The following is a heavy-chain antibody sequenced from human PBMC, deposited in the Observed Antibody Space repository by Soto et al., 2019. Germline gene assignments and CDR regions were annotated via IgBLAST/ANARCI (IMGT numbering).Heavy chain of an antibody. CDR3: ARLAIVTRRGYYGMGV. D-gene: IGHD5-18*01. V-gene: IGHV5-10-1*01. CDR1: GYSFTSYW. Sequence: EVQLVQSGAEVKKPGESLRISCKGSGYSFTSYWISWVRQMPGKGLVWMGRIDPSDSYTNYSPSFQGHVTISPDKSIGTAALRWSRLKASDTVRYNCARLAIVTRRGYYGMGVWGQGTTVTVSS. CDR2: IDPSDSYT. J-gene: IGHJ6*02.